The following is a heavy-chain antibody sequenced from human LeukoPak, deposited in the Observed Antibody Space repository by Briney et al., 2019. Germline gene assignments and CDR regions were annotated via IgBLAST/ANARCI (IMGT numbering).Heavy chain of an antibody. D-gene: IGHD1-26*01. CDR2: IYHSGST. V-gene: IGHV4-38-2*01. Sequence: PSETLSLTCAVSGYSISSGYYWGWIRQPPGKGLEWIGSIYHSGSTYYNPSLKSRVTISVDTSKNQFSLKLSSVTAADTAVYYCASLPVERWFDPWGQGTLVTVSS. J-gene: IGHJ5*02. CDR3: ASLPVERWFDP. CDR1: GYSISSGYY.